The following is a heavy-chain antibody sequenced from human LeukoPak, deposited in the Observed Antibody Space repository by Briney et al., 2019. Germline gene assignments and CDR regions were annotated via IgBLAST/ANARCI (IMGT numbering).Heavy chain of an antibody. Sequence: GASLRLSCAASGFTFSSYAMSWVRQAPGKGLEWVSAISGSGGSTYYADSVKGRFTISRDNSKNTLYLQMSSLRAEDTAVYYCAKAFGGDYYDSSGYHPFDYWGQGTLVTVSS. CDR2: ISGSGGST. D-gene: IGHD3-22*01. J-gene: IGHJ4*02. V-gene: IGHV3-23*01. CDR3: AKAFGGDYYDSSGYHPFDY. CDR1: GFTFSSYA.